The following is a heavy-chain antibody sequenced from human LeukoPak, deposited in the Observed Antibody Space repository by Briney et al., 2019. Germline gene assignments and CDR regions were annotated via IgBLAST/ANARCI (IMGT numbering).Heavy chain of an antibody. D-gene: IGHD3-10*01. Sequence: GGSLRLSCAASGFTFSSYAMSWVRQAPGKGLKWASAISGSGGSTYYADSVKGRFTISRDNSKNTLYLQMNSLRAEDTAVYYCARGIYYYGSGSSKAAFDIWGQGTMVTVSS. V-gene: IGHV3-23*01. J-gene: IGHJ3*02. CDR3: ARGIYYYGSGSSKAAFDI. CDR1: GFTFSSYA. CDR2: ISGSGGST.